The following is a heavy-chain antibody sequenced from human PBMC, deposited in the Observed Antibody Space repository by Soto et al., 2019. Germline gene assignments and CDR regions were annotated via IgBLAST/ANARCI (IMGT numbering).Heavy chain of an antibody. D-gene: IGHD2-2*02. V-gene: IGHV5-51*01. CDR1: GYSFTSYW. Sequence: PGESLKISCKGSGYSFTSYWSGWVRQMPGKGLEWMGIIYPGDSDTRYSPSFQGQVTISADKSISTAYLQWSSLKASDTAMYYCARQTVVVPAAIVVLDAFDIWGQGTMVTVSS. J-gene: IGHJ3*02. CDR3: ARQTVVVPAAIVVLDAFDI. CDR2: IYPGDSDT.